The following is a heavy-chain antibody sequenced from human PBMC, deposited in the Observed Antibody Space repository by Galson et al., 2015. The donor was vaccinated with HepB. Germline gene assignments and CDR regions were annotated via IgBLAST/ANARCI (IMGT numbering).Heavy chain of an antibody. CDR3: ARELRETPRYDSVPRDAFDI. D-gene: IGHD3-3*01. CDR1: GYSFTSYW. Sequence: QSGAEVKKPGKSLKISCKGSGYSFTSYWIGWVRQMPGKGLEWMGIIYPGDSDTRYSPSFQGQVTISADKSISTAYLQWSSLKASDTAMYYCARELRETPRYDSVPRDAFDIWGQGTMVTVSS. J-gene: IGHJ3*02. V-gene: IGHV5-51*01. CDR2: IYPGDSDT.